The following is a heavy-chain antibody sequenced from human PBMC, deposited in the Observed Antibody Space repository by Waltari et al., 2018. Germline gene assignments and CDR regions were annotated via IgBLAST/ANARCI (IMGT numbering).Heavy chain of an antibody. CDR1: GFTFAVYA. D-gene: IGHD1-26*01. J-gene: IGHJ4*02. Sequence: EVQLVESGGGLVQPGRSLRLSCAASGFTFAVYARHWVRQAPGKGLEWVSGISWNSGNIGYADSVKGRFTISRDNAKNSLYLQMNSLRTGDTALYYCAKGHSGSYGLDSWGQGTLVTVSP. V-gene: IGHV3-9*01. CDR3: AKGHSGSYGLDS. CDR2: ISWNSGNI.